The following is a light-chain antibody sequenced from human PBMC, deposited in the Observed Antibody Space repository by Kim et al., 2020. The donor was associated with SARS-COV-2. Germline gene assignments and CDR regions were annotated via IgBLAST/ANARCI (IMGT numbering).Light chain of an antibody. CDR2: FDS. J-gene: IGLJ3*02. CDR3: QVWDSASDQWV. Sequence: APGKTATITCGGNNIGTKSVHWYQQKPGQAPILVIFFDSDRPSVIPERFSGSNSGNTAALTISRVEVGDEADYFCQVWDSASDQWVFGGGTQLTVL. V-gene: IGLV3-21*01. CDR1: NIGTKS.